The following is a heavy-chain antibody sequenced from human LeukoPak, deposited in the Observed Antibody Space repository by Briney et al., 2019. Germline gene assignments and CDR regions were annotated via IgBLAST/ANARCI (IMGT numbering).Heavy chain of an antibody. CDR1: GFTFSSYA. CDR2: ISGSASST. CDR3: ARDSSDFDY. D-gene: IGHD6-25*01. Sequence: GGSLRLSCAASGFTFSSYAMNWVRQAPGKGLEWVSAISGSASSTYYADSVKGRFTISRDNSKNTLYLQMNSLRAEDTALYYCARDSSDFDYWGQGTLVTVSS. V-gene: IGHV3-23*01. J-gene: IGHJ4*02.